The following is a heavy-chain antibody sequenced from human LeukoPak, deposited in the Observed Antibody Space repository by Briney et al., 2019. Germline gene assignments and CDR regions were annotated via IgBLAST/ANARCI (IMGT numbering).Heavy chain of an antibody. CDR2: INPDGSTT. D-gene: IGHD3-10*01. CDR1: GFTFSNYW. J-gene: IGHJ4*02. Sequence: GGSLRLSCAASGFTFSNYWMHWVRQDPGKGLVWVSFINPDGSTTNYADCVKGRFTMSRDNAKNALYLQMNSLRAEDTAVYYCAKDLHYGSADYWGQGTLVTVSS. V-gene: IGHV3-74*01. CDR3: AKDLHYGSADY.